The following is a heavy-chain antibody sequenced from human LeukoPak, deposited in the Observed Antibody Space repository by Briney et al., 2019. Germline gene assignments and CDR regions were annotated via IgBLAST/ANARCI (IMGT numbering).Heavy chain of an antibody. CDR3: AKDRAYCSSTSCYPYNWFDP. V-gene: IGHV3-23*01. CDR2: ISGSGGST. CDR1: GFTFSSYA. D-gene: IGHD2-2*01. J-gene: IGHJ5*02. Sequence: GGSLRLSCAASGFTFSSYAMSWVRQAPGKGLKWVSAISGSGGSTYYADSVKGRFTISRDNSKNTLYLQMNSLRAEDTAVYYCAKDRAYCSSTSCYPYNWFDPWGQGTLVTVSS.